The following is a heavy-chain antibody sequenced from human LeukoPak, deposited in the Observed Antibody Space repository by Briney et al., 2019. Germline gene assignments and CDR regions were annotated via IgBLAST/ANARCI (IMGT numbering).Heavy chain of an antibody. Sequence: SETLSLTCTVSGGSISSYYWSWIRQPPGKGLEWIGYIYYSGSTNYNPSLESRVTISVDTSKNQFSLKLSSVTAADTAVYYCARDRVPEDIVVVPAAMRPSDYYYYYGMDVWGKGTTVTVSS. J-gene: IGHJ6*04. CDR2: IYYSGST. D-gene: IGHD2-2*01. V-gene: IGHV4-59*01. CDR3: ARDRVPEDIVVVPAAMRPSDYYYYYGMDV. CDR1: GGSISSYY.